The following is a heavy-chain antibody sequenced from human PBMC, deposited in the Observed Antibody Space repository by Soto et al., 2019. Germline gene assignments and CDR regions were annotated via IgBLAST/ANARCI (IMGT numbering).Heavy chain of an antibody. CDR3: ARHVLSGYSHGYFAY. CDR2: IYYSGST. V-gene: IGHV4-39*01. CDR1: GGSISSSSYY. J-gene: IGHJ4*02. D-gene: IGHD5-18*01. Sequence: SETLSLTCTVSGGSISSSSYYWGWIRQPPGKGLEWIGSIYYSGSTYYNPSLKSRVTISVDTSKNQFSLKLSSVTAADTAVYYYARHVLSGYSHGYFAYWGQGTLVTVCS.